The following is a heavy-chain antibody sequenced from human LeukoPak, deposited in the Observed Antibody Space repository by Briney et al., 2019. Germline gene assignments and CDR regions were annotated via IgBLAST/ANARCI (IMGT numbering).Heavy chain of an antibody. CDR3: ARANPPGISFFDY. CDR2: INRDGSST. V-gene: IGHV3-74*01. J-gene: IGHJ4*02. Sequence: GGSLRLSCAASGFTFSSYWMHWVRQAPGRGLVWVSRINRDGSSTSYADSVKGRFTISRDNAKNTVYMQMNSLRAEDTAVYYCARANPPGISFFDYWGQGALVTVSS. CDR1: GFTFSSYW. D-gene: IGHD3-16*02.